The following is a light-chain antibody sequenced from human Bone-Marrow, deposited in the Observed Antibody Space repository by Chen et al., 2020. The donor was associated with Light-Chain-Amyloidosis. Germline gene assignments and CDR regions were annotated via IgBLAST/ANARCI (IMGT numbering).Light chain of an antibody. CDR1: DLPTKY. V-gene: IGLV3-25*03. CDR2: RDT. J-gene: IGLJ2*01. Sequence: SYELTQPHSVSEAPGQTARITCSGDDLPTKYAYWYQQKPGQAPVLVIHRDTERPSGISERFSGSSSGTTATLTISGVQAEDEADYHCQSADSSGTYEVIFGGGTKLTVL. CDR3: QSADSSGTYEVI.